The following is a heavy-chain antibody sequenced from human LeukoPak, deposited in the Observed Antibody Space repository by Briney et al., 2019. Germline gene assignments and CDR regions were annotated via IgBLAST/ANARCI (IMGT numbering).Heavy chain of an antibody. CDR1: GLTFSDYS. V-gene: IGHV3-23*01. CDR2: ISAGGGST. D-gene: IGHD6-13*01. Sequence: GGSLRLSCAVSGLTFSDYSMAWVRQAPGKGLFWVSGISAGGGSTYYADSVKGGFTISRDNSRNTLYLQMNGLSAEDTAVYYCAKDAAGPEYWGQGTLVTVSS. CDR3: AKDAAGPEY. J-gene: IGHJ4*02.